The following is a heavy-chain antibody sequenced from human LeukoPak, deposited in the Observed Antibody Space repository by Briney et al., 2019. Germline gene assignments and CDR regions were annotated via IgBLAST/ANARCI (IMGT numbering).Heavy chain of an antibody. CDR3: AKGPWLVPNAEHFQH. Sequence: GGSLRLSCAASGFTFSTYAMSWVRQAPGKGLEWVSAISYSGTTTYYADSVKGRFTMSRDNSKNTLYLQMNSLTVDDTAVYYCAKGPWLVPNAEHFQHWGQGTLVTASS. D-gene: IGHD6-19*01. CDR2: ISYSGTTT. CDR1: GFTFSTYA. V-gene: IGHV3-23*01. J-gene: IGHJ1*01.